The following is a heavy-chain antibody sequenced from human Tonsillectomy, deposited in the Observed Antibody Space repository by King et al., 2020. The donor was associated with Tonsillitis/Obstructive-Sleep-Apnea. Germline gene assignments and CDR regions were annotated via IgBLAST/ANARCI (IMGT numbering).Heavy chain of an antibody. D-gene: IGHD3-10*01. J-gene: IGHJ4*02. CDR1: GFTFRNYW. CDR2: INDDVSRT. Sequence: DVQLVESGGGLVQPGGSLRLSCAASGFTFRNYWMHWVRQAPGKGLVWVARINDDVSRTTYADSVKRRFTISRDNAKNTLYLQMNSLRAEDTAVYHCARETAEGFVFDYWGQGTLVTVSS. CDR3: ARETAEGFVFDY. V-gene: IGHV3-74*01.